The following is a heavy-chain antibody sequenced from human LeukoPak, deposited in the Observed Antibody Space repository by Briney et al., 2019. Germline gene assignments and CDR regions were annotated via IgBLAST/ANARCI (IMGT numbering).Heavy chain of an antibody. CDR1: GFTFSIYD. J-gene: IGHJ4*02. Sequence: GGSLRLSCVTSGFTFSIYDMNWVRQAPGKGLEWVSYISTSGTTMHYADSVEDRFTIPRDNARNSLHLQMNSLRAEDTAVYYCARGSFWGQGTLVTVSS. CDR2: ISTSGTTM. CDR3: ARGSF. V-gene: IGHV3-48*03.